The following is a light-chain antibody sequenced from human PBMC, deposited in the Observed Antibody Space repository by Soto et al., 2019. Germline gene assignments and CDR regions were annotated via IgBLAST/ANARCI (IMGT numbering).Light chain of an antibody. Sequence: QSALTQPASLSGSPGQSITISFTGTSSDVGGYNYVSWYQQHPGKAPKLMIYDVSNRPSGVSNRFSGSKSGNTASLTISGLQAEDEADYYCTSYTRSNTVVFGGGTKLTVL. J-gene: IGLJ2*01. CDR3: TSYTRSNTVV. V-gene: IGLV2-14*01. CDR1: SSDVGGYNY. CDR2: DVS.